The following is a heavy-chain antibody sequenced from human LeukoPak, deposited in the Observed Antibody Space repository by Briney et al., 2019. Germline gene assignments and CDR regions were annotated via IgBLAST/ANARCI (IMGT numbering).Heavy chain of an antibody. Sequence: SETLSLTCAVYGGSFSGYYWSWNRQPPGRGLEWIGEINHSGSTNYNPSLKSRVTISVDTSKNQFSLKLSSVTAADTAVYYCARGADSYCTNGVRYLYYYYYMDVWGKGTTVTVSS. D-gene: IGHD2-8*01. V-gene: IGHV4-34*01. CDR1: GGSFSGYY. CDR3: ARGADSYCTNGVRYLYYYYYMDV. J-gene: IGHJ6*03. CDR2: INHSGST.